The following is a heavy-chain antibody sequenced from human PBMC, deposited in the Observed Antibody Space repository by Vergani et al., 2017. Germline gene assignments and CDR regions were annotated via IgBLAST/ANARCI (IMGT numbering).Heavy chain of an antibody. CDR2: LNHSGST. J-gene: IGHJ3*02. D-gene: IGHD2-21*01. V-gene: IGHV4-34*01. Sequence: QVQLQQWGAGLLKPSETLSLTCAVYGGSFSGYYWSWIRQPPGKGLEWIGELNHSGSTNYNPSLKSRVTISVDTSKKHFSLKLSSVTAADTAVYYCARGVGDFLVPHTANEDAFDIWGQGTMVTVSS. CDR1: GGSFSGYY. CDR3: ARGVGDFLVPHTANEDAFDI.